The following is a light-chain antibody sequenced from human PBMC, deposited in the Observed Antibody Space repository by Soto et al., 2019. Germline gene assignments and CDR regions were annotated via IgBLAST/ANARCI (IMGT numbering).Light chain of an antibody. V-gene: IGLV2-14*03. J-gene: IGLJ1*01. CDR1: SSDVGGYNY. CDR2: DVS. CDR3: SSFTSSSTRV. Sequence: QSVLTQPASVSGSPGLSIAISCTGTSSDVGGYNYVSWYQQHPGKAPKLIIYDVSNRPSGVSIRFSGSKSGNTASLTISGLQAEDEADYYCSSFTSSSTRVFGTGTKVTVL.